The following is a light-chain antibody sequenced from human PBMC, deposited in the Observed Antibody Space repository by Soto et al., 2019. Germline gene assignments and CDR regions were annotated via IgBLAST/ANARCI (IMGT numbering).Light chain of an antibody. CDR3: QQYNSYSGT. CDR2: DAS. J-gene: IGKJ1*01. V-gene: IGKV1-5*01. Sequence: DIQMAQSPSTLSASVGDRVTNTCRASQSISSWLAWYQQKPGKAPKLLIYDASSLESGVPSRFSGSGSGTEFTLTISSLQPDDFATYYCQQYNSYSGTFGQATKVDIK. CDR1: QSISSW.